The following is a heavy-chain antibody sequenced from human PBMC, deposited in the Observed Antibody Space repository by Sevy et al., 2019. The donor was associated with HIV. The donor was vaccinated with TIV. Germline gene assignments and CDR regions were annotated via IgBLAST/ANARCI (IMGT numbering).Heavy chain of an antibody. V-gene: IGHV3-23*01. CDR2: ISGSGGST. CDR1: GFTFSSYA. CDR3: EKELGYGSYGLIDY. J-gene: IGHJ4*02. Sequence: GGSLRLSCAASGFTFSSYAMSWVRQAPGKGLEWVSAISGSGGSTYYADSVKGLFTISRVNSKNTLYLQMNSLRAEETAVYYCEKELGYGSYGLIDYWGQGTLVTVSS. D-gene: IGHD2-15*01.